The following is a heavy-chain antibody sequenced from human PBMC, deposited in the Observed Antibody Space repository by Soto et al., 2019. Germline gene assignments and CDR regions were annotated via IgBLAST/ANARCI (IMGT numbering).Heavy chain of an antibody. D-gene: IGHD2-2*01. J-gene: IGHJ6*02. V-gene: IGHV1-69*13. Sequence: SVKVSCKASGGTFSSYAISWVRQAPGQGLEWMGGIIPIFGTANYAQKFQGRVTITADESTSTAYMELSSLRSEDTAVYYCARDTGCISTSCDNYYYYGMDVWGQ. CDR3: ARDTGCISTSCDNYYYYGMDV. CDR2: IIPIFGTA. CDR1: GGTFSSYA.